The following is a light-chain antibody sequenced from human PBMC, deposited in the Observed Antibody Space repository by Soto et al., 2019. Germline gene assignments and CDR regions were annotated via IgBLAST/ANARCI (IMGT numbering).Light chain of an antibody. Sequence: EIVLTQSPGTLSLSPGETATLSCRASQTVNSDYLAWVQQRPGQAPRLLIFATSRRATDIPDRFSGSGSGTEFTLAIRRLEPEDFAVYYCPQFGYSPRTFGQGTKVDIK. V-gene: IGKV3-20*01. CDR3: PQFGYSPRT. CDR2: ATS. CDR1: QTVNSDY. J-gene: IGKJ1*01.